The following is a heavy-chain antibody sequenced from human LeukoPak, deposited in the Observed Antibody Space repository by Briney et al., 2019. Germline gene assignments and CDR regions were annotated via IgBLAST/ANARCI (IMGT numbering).Heavy chain of an antibody. CDR2: IYYSGST. Sequence: SETLSLTCAVYGGSFSGYYWGWIRQPPGKGLEWIGSIYYSGSTYYNPSLKSRVTISVDTSKNQFSLKLSSVTAADTAVYYCASQTFRCSGGSCYPSGYFDYWGQGTLVTVSS. J-gene: IGHJ4*02. CDR1: GGSFSGYY. V-gene: IGHV4-39*01. CDR3: ASQTFRCSGGSCYPSGYFDY. D-gene: IGHD2-15*01.